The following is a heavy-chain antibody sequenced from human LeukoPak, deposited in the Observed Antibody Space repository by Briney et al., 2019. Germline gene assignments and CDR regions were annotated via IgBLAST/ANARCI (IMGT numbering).Heavy chain of an antibody. CDR3: ARDPGSKPVSLDY. Sequence: SGGSLRLSCAASGFTFSSYIMNWVRQAPGKGLEWVSSISSSSSYIYYADSVKGRFTISRDNAKNSLYLQMNSLRAEDTAVYYCARDPGSKPVSLDYWGQGTLVTVSS. V-gene: IGHV3-21*01. CDR1: GFTFSSYI. D-gene: IGHD5/OR15-5a*01. J-gene: IGHJ4*02. CDR2: ISSSSSYI.